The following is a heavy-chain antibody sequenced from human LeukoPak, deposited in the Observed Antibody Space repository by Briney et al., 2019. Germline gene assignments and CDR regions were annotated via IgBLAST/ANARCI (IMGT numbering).Heavy chain of an antibody. Sequence: GGSLRLSCAASGFSISRHYLTWVRQAPGKGLEWVSVIYSGGTIYDADSVKGRFTISRDNSRNTLYLQMNSLRADDTAVYYCATKAVPRPRLYDAFDFWGQGTVVTVSS. CDR1: GFSISRHY. V-gene: IGHV3-66*01. CDR2: IYSGGTI. J-gene: IGHJ3*01. CDR3: ATKAVPRPRLYDAFDF. D-gene: IGHD2-15*01.